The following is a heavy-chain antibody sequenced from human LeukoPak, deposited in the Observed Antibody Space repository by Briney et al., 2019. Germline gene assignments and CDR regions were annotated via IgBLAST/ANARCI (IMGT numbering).Heavy chain of an antibody. CDR2: IYYSGST. Sequence: SETLSLTCIVSIGSISSNYWNWIRQPPGKGLEWIGCIYYSGSTNYNPSLKSRVTISVDTSKNQFSLQLRSVTAADTAVYYCARGKETYRGGGQGTLVTVSS. D-gene: IGHD3-10*01. J-gene: IGHJ4*02. CDR1: IGSISSNY. CDR3: ARGKETYRG. V-gene: IGHV4-59*01.